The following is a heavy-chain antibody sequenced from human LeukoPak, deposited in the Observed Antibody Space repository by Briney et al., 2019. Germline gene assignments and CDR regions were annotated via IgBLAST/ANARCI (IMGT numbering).Heavy chain of an antibody. Sequence: GGSLRLSCAASGFTFSSYAMHWVRQAPGKGLEWVAVISYDGSNKYYADSVKGRFTISRDNSKNTLYLQMNSLRAEDTAVYYCARGPTTYYYDSSGLRGYYYYGMDVWGQGTTVTVSS. J-gene: IGHJ6*02. CDR1: GFTFSSYA. V-gene: IGHV3-30-3*01. CDR2: ISYDGSNK. D-gene: IGHD3-22*01. CDR3: ARGPTTYYYDSSGLRGYYYYGMDV.